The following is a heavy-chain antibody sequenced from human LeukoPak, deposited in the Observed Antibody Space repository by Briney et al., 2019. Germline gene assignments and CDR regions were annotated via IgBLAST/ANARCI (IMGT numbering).Heavy chain of an antibody. CDR1: GFDFTSYT. D-gene: IGHD3-9*01. V-gene: IGHV3-7*01. CDR3: ARGGARYLDN. J-gene: IGHJ4*02. CDR2: MKEDGSDI. Sequence: GGSLRLSCVASGFDFTSYTMSWVRQAPGKGLEWVAKMKEDGSDIYYAGSVKGRFTICRDNAKNSLCLQMSSLTVEDTAVYYCARGGARYLDNWGQGTLVTVSS.